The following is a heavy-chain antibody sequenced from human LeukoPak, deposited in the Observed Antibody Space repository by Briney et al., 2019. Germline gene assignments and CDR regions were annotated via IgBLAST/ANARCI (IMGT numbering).Heavy chain of an antibody. D-gene: IGHD4-17*01. CDR3: AITDGDYDLYYFDY. V-gene: IGHV1-69*05. J-gene: IGHJ4*02. CDR2: IIPIFGTA. CDR1: GGTFSSYA. Sequence: VASVKVSCKASGGTFSSYAISWVRQTPGQGLEWMGRIIPIFGTANYAQKFQGRVTITTDESTSTAYMELSSLRSEDTAVYYYAITDGDYDLYYFDYWGQGTLVTVSS.